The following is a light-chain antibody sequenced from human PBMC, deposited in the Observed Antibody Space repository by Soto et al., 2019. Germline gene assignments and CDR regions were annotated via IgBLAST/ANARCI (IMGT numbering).Light chain of an antibody. CDR2: DVS. Sequence: QSVLTQSAYVSGSPGQSITISCTGTSSDVGGYNYVSWYQQDPGKAPKVMIYDVSNRPSGVSHRFSASKSGNTASLTISGLQADDEADYYYSSYTSSSTYVFGTGTKVTVL. J-gene: IGLJ1*01. CDR1: SSDVGGYNY. V-gene: IGLV2-14*01. CDR3: SSYTSSSTYV.